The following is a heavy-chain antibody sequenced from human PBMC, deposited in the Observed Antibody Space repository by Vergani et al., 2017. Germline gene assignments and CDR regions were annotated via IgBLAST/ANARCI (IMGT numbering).Heavy chain of an antibody. CDR3: ARVNTETKGHLDYYYYMDG. Sequence: QVQLQQWGGGLLKPSETLSLTCVVNGWSFTSYHWTWIRQSPGEELEWVGDIDHTGRPDYNPSLKSRLTMSVDKSRNQFSLTLNSVTASETAIYFCARVNTETKGHLDYYYYMDGWGKGAEVTVS. D-gene: IGHD4-11*01. J-gene: IGHJ6*03. CDR1: GWSFTSYH. CDR2: IDHTGRP. V-gene: IGHV4-34*01.